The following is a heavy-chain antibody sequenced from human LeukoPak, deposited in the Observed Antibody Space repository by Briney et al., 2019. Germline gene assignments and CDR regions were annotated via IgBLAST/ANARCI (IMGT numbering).Heavy chain of an antibody. V-gene: IGHV3-30*18. D-gene: IGHD3-16*01. CDR1: GFTFSSYG. Sequence: GRSLRLSCAASGFTFSSYGMHWVRQAPGKGLEWVAVISYDGSNKYYANSVKGRFTISRDNSKNTLYLQMNSLRAEDTAVYYCAKDSRWRSLGLPDYWGQGTLVTVSS. CDR3: AKDSRWRSLGLPDY. CDR2: ISYDGSNK. J-gene: IGHJ4*02.